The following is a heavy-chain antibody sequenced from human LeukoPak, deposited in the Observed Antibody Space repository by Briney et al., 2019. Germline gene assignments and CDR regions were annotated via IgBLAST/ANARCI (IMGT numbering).Heavy chain of an antibody. CDR2: IHSNGYT. Sequence: SETLSLTCTVSGGSISGNYWSWIRQPTGQGLQWIAYIHSNGYTNYNPSLKSPVTISVDTSNNQFSLEVTSVTAADTAMYYCTQRQCPMSGIYDHVDPWGQGAQATVSS. V-gene: IGHV4-4*09. D-gene: IGHD5/OR15-5a*01. CDR3: TQRQCPMSGIYDHVDP. CDR1: GGSISGNY. J-gene: IGHJ5*02.